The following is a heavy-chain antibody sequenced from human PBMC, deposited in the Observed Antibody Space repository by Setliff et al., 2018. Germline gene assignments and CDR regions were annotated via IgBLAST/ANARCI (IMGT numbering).Heavy chain of an antibody. J-gene: IGHJ4*02. D-gene: IGHD6-19*01. CDR3: AKVGSAWYGIDY. CDR1: GFTFSSYA. V-gene: IGHV3-64*01. Sequence: GGSLRLSCASSGFTFSSYAMYWVRQAPRKGLQYVSAITANGGSTYYAYSVKGRFAIARDNSKNTLYLQMGSLRAEDMAVYYCAKVGSAWYGIDYWGQGTLVTVSS. CDR2: ITANGGST.